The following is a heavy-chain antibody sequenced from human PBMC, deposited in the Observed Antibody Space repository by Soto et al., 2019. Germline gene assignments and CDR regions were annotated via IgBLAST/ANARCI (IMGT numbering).Heavy chain of an antibody. CDR1: EFTFRSYW. V-gene: IGHV3-74*01. CDR2: ISGDGSST. Sequence: GGSLRLSCAASEFTFRSYWMHWVRQSPGKGLVWVSRISGDGSSTNYADSVKGRFTISRDNAKNTVYLQIDSLRAEDTAVYYCARSLPGTYGAFDLWGQGTMVTVSS. CDR3: ARSLPGTYGAFDL. J-gene: IGHJ3*01. D-gene: IGHD1-7*01.